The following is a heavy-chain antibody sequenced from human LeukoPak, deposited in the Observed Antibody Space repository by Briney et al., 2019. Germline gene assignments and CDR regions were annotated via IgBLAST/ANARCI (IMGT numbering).Heavy chain of an antibody. V-gene: IGHV4-39*07. Sequence: SETLSLTCTVSGGSISSSSYYWGWIRQPPGKGLEWIGSIYYSGSTYYNPSLKSRVTISVDTSKNQFSLKLSSVTAADTAVYYCAREGSMYYYDSSGYLGYWGQGTLVTVSS. CDR1: GGSISSSSYY. J-gene: IGHJ4*02. CDR3: AREGSMYYYDSSGYLGY. CDR2: IYYSGST. D-gene: IGHD3-22*01.